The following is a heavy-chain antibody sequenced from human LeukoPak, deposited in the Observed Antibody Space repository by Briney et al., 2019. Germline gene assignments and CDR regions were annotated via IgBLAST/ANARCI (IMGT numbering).Heavy chain of an antibody. CDR1: GGSFSGYY. D-gene: IGHD3-9*01. V-gene: IGHV4-34*01. CDR3: ASRLDVLRYFDWLSFFDY. CDR2: INHSGST. J-gene: IGHJ4*02. Sequence: SETLSLTCAVYGGSFSGYYWSWIRQPPGKGLEWIGEINHSGSTNYNPSLKSRVTISVDTSKNQFSLKLSSVTAADTAVYYCASRLDVLRYFDWLSFFDYWGQGTLVTVSS.